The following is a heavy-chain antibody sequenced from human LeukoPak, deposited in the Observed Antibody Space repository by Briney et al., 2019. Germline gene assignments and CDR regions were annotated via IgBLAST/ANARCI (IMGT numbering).Heavy chain of an antibody. J-gene: IGHJ5*02. CDR1: GYTFTSYY. CDR2: ISAYSGNT. CDR3: ARDMRAAAGRGGWFDP. Sequence: ASVKVSCKASGYTFTSYYMHWVRQAPGQGLEWMGWISAYSGNTNYAQKLQGRVTMTTDTSTSTAYMELRSLRSDDTAVYYCARDMRAAAGRGGWFDPWGQGTLVTVSS. V-gene: IGHV1-18*04. D-gene: IGHD6-13*01.